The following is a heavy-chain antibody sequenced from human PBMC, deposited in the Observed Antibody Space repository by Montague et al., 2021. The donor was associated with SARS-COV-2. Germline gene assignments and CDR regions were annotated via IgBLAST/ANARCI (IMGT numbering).Heavy chain of an antibody. J-gene: IGHJ6*02. V-gene: IGHV4-39*01. CDR3: ASEGVEYSSSWYARYYYYGMDV. D-gene: IGHD6-13*01. Sequence: SETLSLTCTVSGGSISSSSYDWGWIRQPPGKGLEWIGSIYYSGSTYYNPSLKSRVTISVDTSKNQFSLELSSVTAADTAVYYCASEGVEYSSSWYARYYYYGMDVWGQGTTVTVSS. CDR1: GGSISSSSYD. CDR2: IYYSGST.